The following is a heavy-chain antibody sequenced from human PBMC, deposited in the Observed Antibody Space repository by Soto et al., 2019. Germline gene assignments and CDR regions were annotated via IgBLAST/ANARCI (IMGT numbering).Heavy chain of an antibody. CDR2: ISYDGSNK. CDR1: GFTFSSYG. V-gene: IGHV3-30*18. J-gene: IGHJ6*02. Sequence: PGGSLRLSCAASGFTFSSYGMHWVRQAPGKGLEWVAVISYDGSNKYYADSVKGRFTISRDNSKNTLYLQMNSLRAEDTAVYYCAKDKQWRPKACMDVWGQGTTVTVSS. D-gene: IGHD6-19*01. CDR3: AKDKQWRPKACMDV.